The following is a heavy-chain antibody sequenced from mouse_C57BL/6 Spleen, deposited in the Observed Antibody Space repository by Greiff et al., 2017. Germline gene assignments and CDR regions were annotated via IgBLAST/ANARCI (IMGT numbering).Heavy chain of an antibody. CDR2: ISDGGSYT. CDR3: ARVRDYDGVFAY. D-gene: IGHD2-4*01. V-gene: IGHV5-4*03. CDR1: GFTFSSYA. Sequence: EVNVVESGGGLVKPGGSLKLSCAASGFTFSSYAMSWVRQTPEKRLEWVATISDGGSYTYYPDNVKGRFTISRDNAKNNLYLQMSHLKSEDTAMYYCARVRDYDGVFAYWGQGTLVTVSA. J-gene: IGHJ3*01.